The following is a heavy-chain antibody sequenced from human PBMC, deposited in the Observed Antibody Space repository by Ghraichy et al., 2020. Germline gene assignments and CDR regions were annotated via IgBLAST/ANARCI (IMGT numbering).Heavy chain of an antibody. CDR3: ARGENFWVGHLAAAGFSYYYYGMDV. CDR2: INSDGSST. J-gene: IGHJ6*02. Sequence: GESLRLSCAASGFTFSSYWMHWVRQAPGKGLVWVSRINSDGSSTSYADSVKGRFTISRDNAKNTLYLQMNSLRAEDTAVYYCARGENFWVGHLAAAGFSYYYYGMDVWGQGTTVTVSS. CDR1: GFTFSSYW. D-gene: IGHD6-13*01. V-gene: IGHV3-74*01.